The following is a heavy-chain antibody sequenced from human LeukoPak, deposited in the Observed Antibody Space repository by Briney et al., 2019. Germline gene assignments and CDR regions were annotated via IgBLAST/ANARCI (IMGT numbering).Heavy chain of an antibody. D-gene: IGHD3-10*01. Sequence: PSETLSLTCTVSGGSISSGSYYWSWIRQPAGKGLEWIGRIYTSGSTSYNPSLKSRVTISVDTSKNQFSLKLSSVTAADTAVYYCARIGASMVRGVIDYWGQGTLVTVSS. V-gene: IGHV4-61*02. J-gene: IGHJ4*02. CDR2: IYTSGST. CDR1: GGSISSGSYY. CDR3: ARIGASMVRGVIDY.